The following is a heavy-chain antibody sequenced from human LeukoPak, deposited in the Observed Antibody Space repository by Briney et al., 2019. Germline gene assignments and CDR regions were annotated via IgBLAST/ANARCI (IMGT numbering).Heavy chain of an antibody. J-gene: IGHJ4*02. D-gene: IGHD6-13*01. Sequence: GGSLRLSCAASGFTFSDYFMGWVRQAPGKGLEWVSSISRSATTIYYADSVKGRFTISRDNAKNSLYLQMNSLRAEDTAVYFCARVGALSSSWLLYWGQGTLVTVSS. CDR2: ISRSATTI. V-gene: IGHV3-11*04. CDR3: ARVGALSSSWLLY. CDR1: GFTFSDYF.